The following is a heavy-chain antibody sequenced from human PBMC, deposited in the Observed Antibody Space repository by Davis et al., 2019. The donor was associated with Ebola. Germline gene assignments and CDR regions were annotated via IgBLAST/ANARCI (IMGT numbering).Heavy chain of an antibody. Sequence: GESLKISCKGSGYSFTIYWISWVRQLPGKGLEWMGKIDPSDSYTNYSPSFQGHVTISVDKSISTAYLQWSSLKASDTAMYYCARVLWFGEMYPFDPWGQGTLVTVSS. V-gene: IGHV5-10-1*01. CDR2: IDPSDSYT. J-gene: IGHJ5*02. CDR1: GYSFTIYW. CDR3: ARVLWFGEMYPFDP. D-gene: IGHD3-10*01.